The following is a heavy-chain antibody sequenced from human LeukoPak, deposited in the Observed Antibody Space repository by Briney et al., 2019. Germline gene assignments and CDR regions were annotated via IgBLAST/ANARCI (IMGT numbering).Heavy chain of an antibody. CDR1: GFSFDDYA. V-gene: IGHV3-9*01. CDR3: AKDSTAGLTLFDY. D-gene: IGHD2-21*02. CDR2: ISWNSGSR. Sequence: GRSLRLSCAASGFSFDDYAMHWVRQAPGKGLEWVSGISWNSGSRGYADSVKGRFTISRDNAKISLDLQMNSLRAEDTAVYYCAKDSTAGLTLFDYWGQGTLVTVSS. J-gene: IGHJ4*02.